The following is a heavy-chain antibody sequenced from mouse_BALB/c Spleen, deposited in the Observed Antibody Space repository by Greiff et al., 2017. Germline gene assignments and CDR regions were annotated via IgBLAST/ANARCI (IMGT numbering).Heavy chain of an antibody. Sequence: EVKLQESGPGLVKPSQSLSLTCSVTGYSITSGYYWNWIRQFPGNKLEWMGYISYDGSNNYNPSLKNRISITRDTSKNQFFLKLNSVTTEDTATYYCAREGIYYGSSYGYWGQGTTLTVSS. V-gene: IGHV3-6*02. CDR2: ISYDGSN. J-gene: IGHJ2*01. D-gene: IGHD1-1*01. CDR3: AREGIYYGSSYGY. CDR1: GYSITSGYY.